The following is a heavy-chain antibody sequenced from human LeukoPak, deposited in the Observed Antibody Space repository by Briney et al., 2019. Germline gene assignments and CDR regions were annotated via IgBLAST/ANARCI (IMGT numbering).Heavy chain of an antibody. D-gene: IGHD3-22*01. V-gene: IGHV3-53*01. CDR3: ARSPRIYDSSGYYLVEYFDL. CDR2: IYSGGST. J-gene: IGHJ2*01. CDR1: GFTVSTNY. Sequence: PGGSLRLSCAASGFTVSTNYMSWVRQAPGKGLEWVSIIYSGGSTSYADSVKSRFTISRDISKNTLFLQMSSLRAEDTAVYYCARSPRIYDSSGYYLVEYFDLWGRGTLVTVSS.